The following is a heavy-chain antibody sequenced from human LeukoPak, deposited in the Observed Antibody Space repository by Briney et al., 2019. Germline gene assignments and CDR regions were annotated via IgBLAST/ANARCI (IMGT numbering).Heavy chain of an antibody. Sequence: GESLKISCRASGHDFPDYWIGWVRQMPGKGLEWMGIIFPRDSNTVYGPSFQGQVTISADKSISTAYLQWSSLKASDTAMYYCARHGLDFWSGYPLDYWGQGTLVTVSS. V-gene: IGHV5-51*01. J-gene: IGHJ4*02. CDR2: IFPRDSNT. CDR3: ARHGLDFWSGYPLDY. D-gene: IGHD3-3*01. CDR1: GHDFPDYW.